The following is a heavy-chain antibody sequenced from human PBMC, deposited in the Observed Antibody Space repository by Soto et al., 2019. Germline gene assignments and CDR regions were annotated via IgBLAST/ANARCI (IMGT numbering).Heavy chain of an antibody. CDR2: IIPIFGTA. Sequence: AVKVSCKASGGTFSSYAISSVRQAPGQGLEWMGGIIPIFGTANYAQKFQGRVTITADESTSTAYMELSSLRSEDTAVYYCARDSVTPDAFDIWGQGTMVTPSS. J-gene: IGHJ3*02. V-gene: IGHV1-69*13. D-gene: IGHD4-4*01. CDR3: ARDSVTPDAFDI. CDR1: GGTFSSYA.